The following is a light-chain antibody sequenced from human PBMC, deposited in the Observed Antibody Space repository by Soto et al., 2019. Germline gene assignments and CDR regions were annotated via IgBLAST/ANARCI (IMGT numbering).Light chain of an antibody. J-gene: IGKJ1*01. CDR2: DAP. CDR3: QQYNSYQWT. CDR1: RNISNW. Sequence: DIQITQAPFSVSASLGDRVPIPCRDSRNISNWLVWYQQKPGKAPKLLIYDAPSLQSGVPSRFSGSGSGTEFNLTISSLQPDDFATYYCQQYNSYQWTFGQGTKV. V-gene: IGKV1-5*01.